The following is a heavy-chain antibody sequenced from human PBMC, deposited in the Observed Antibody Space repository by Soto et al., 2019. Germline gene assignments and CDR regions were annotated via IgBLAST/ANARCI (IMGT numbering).Heavy chain of an antibody. CDR2: MNPNSGNT. CDR1: GYTFTSYD. CDR3: ARSSGGNFGIIIEGSNWFDP. D-gene: IGHD3-3*01. V-gene: IGHV1-8*01. Sequence: ASVKVSCKASGYTFTSYDINWVRQATGQGLEWMGWMNPNSGNTGYAQKFQGRVTMTRNTSISTAYMELSSLRSEDTAINYCARSSGGNFGIIIEGSNWFDPWGQGTLVTVSS. J-gene: IGHJ5*02.